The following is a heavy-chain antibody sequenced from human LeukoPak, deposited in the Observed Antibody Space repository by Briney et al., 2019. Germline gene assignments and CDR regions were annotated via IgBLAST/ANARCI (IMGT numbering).Heavy chain of an antibody. CDR1: GYTFTSSD. CDR2: MSPHSGNT. Sequence: ASVKVSCKASGYTFTSSDINWVRQATGQGLEWMGWMSPHSGNTGYAQKFQGRVTITRDTSISTAYMELNSLRSEDTAVYYCAREGVYDSSGYDYYYYYMDVWGKGTTLTISS. V-gene: IGHV1-8*03. D-gene: IGHD3-22*01. CDR3: AREGVYDSSGYDYYYYYMDV. J-gene: IGHJ6*03.